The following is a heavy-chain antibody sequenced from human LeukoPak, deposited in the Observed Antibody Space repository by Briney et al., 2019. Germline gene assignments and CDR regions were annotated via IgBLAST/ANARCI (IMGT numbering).Heavy chain of an antibody. CDR2: ISGSGGST. Sequence: PGGSLRLSCAASGFTFSSYAISWVRQAPGKGLEWVSAISGSGGSTYYADSVKGRFTISRDNSKNTLYLQMNSLRAEDTAVYYCAKALYSSSWYWFDPWGQGTLVTVSS. CDR1: GFTFSSYA. J-gene: IGHJ5*02. D-gene: IGHD6-13*01. V-gene: IGHV3-23*01. CDR3: AKALYSSSWYWFDP.